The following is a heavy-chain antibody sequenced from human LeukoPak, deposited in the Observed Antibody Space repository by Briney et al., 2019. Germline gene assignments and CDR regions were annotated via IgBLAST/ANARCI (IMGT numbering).Heavy chain of an antibody. CDR3: AKEPICGGGNCYSRCLDY. Sequence: GGSLTLSCAASGFTFSNYAMSWVRQTPGKGLEWVSALSGSGGSTYYADSVKGRFTISRDNSKNTLYLQMNSLRAEDTAVYSCAKEPICGGGNCYSRCLDYWGQGTLVTVSS. J-gene: IGHJ4*02. V-gene: IGHV3-23*01. CDR1: GFTFSNYA. D-gene: IGHD2-15*01. CDR2: LSGSGGST.